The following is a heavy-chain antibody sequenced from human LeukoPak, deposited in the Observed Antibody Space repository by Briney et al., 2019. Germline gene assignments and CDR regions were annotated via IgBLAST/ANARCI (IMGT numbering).Heavy chain of an antibody. CDR1: GDSVSSNSAA. V-gene: IGHV6-1*01. J-gene: IGHJ5*02. CDR2: TYYRSKWYN. Sequence: SQTLSLTCAIPGDSVSSNSAAWNWIRQSPSRGLEWLGRTYYRSKWYNDYAVSVKSRITINPDTSKNQFSLQLNSVTPEDTAVYYCARLRGASLGPLNWFDPWGQGTLVIVSS. CDR3: ARLRGASLGPLNWFDP. D-gene: IGHD1-26*01.